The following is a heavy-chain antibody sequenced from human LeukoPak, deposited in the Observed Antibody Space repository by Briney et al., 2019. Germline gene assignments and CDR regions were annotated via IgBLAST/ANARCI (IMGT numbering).Heavy chain of an antibody. V-gene: IGHV4-59*01. CDR3: ATLSYGFLGY. CDR1: GGSISSYY. Sequence: PSETLSLTCTVSGGSISSYYWSWIRQPPGKGLEWIGYIYYSGSTNYNPSLKSRVTISVDTSKNQFSLKLSSVTAADTAVYYCATLSYGFLGYWGQGTLVTVSS. CDR2: IYYSGST. J-gene: IGHJ4*02. D-gene: IGHD5-18*01.